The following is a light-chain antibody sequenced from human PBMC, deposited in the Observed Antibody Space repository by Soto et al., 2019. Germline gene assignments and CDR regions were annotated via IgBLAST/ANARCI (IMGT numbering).Light chain of an antibody. J-gene: IGLJ2*01. Sequence: QSVLTQPPSVSGAPGQRVTISCTGSRSNIGANYDVHWYQQLPGTAPKVLIYANRNRPSGVPDRFSGSRAGTSASLAITGLQAEDEADYYCSSYGGFNNVLFGGGTKLTVL. V-gene: IGLV1-40*01. CDR2: ANR. CDR3: SSYGGFNNVL. CDR1: RSNIGANYD.